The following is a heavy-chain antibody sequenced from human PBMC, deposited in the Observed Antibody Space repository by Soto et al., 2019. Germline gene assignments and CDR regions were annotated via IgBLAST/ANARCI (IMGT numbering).Heavy chain of an antibody. CDR3: ARDPWGDSSSWYTNWFGP. Sequence: GGSLRLSCAASGFTFSNYAMSWVRQAPGKGLEWVSGITASADKAYYADSVKGRFTISRDNAQDTLYLQLNSLRAEDTAVYYCARDPWGDSSSWYTNWFGPWGQGTLVTVSS. V-gene: IGHV3-23*01. CDR2: ITASADKA. J-gene: IGHJ5*02. CDR1: GFTFSNYA. D-gene: IGHD6-13*01.